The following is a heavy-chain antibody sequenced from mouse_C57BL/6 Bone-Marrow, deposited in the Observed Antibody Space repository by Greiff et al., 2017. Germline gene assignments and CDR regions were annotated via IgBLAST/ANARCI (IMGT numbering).Heavy chain of an antibody. J-gene: IGHJ2*01. CDR2: IVPEDGET. V-gene: IGHV14-2*01. CDR1: GFNITDYY. CDR3: TRSLIYYDTND. D-gene: IGHD1-1*01. Sequence: EVQLQQSGAELVKPGASVKLSCTASGFNITDYYIHWVKQRTEQGLEWIGRIVPEDGETKYAPKFQDKATITADTSSNTAYLQLSSLTSEDTAVYYCTRSLIYYDTNDWGQGTTLTVSS.